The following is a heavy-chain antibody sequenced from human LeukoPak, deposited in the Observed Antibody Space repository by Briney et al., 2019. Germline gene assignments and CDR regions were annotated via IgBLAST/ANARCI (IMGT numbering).Heavy chain of an antibody. V-gene: IGHV1-2*06. CDR1: GYSFTDYF. D-gene: IGHD6-19*01. Sequence: ASVKVSCKASGYSFTDYFLNWVGQPPGQALDWMGRFTPDAGDTNYAQTFQGRITMTRDTSISTAYMELSSLKSDDTAVYYCARLSTATRHWLAASDIWGQGTVVTVSS. CDR3: ARLSTATRHWLAASDI. J-gene: IGHJ3*02. CDR2: FTPDAGDT.